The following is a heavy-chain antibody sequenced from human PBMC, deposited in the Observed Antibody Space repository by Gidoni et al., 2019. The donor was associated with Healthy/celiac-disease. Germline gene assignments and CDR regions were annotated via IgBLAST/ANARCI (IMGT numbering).Heavy chain of an antibody. CDR2: TYYRSKWYN. V-gene: IGHV6-1*01. CDR3: ARDRITYGGNSKRGYFDY. CDR1: GDSVSSNSSA. D-gene: IGHD4-17*01. Sequence: QVQLPQSGPGLVKPSQTLSLTCAISGDSVSSNSSAWTWIRQSPSRGLEWLGRTYYRSKWYNDYAVSVKSRITINPDTSKNQFSLQLNSVTPEDTAVYYCARDRITYGGNSKRGYFDYWGQGTLVTVSS. J-gene: IGHJ4*02.